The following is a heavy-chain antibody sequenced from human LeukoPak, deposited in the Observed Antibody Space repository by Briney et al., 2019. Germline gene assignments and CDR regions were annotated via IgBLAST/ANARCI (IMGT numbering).Heavy chain of an antibody. D-gene: IGHD3-10*01. CDR3: ARGGSENFGNYGMDV. J-gene: IGHJ6*04. Sequence: PGGSLRLSCAASGFTFSSYSMNWVRQAPGKGLEWVSSISSSSSYIYYADSVKGRFTISRDNAKNSLYLQMNSLRAEDTAVYYCARGGSENFGNYGMDVWGKGTTVTVSS. CDR1: GFTFSSYS. CDR2: ISSSSSYI. V-gene: IGHV3-21*01.